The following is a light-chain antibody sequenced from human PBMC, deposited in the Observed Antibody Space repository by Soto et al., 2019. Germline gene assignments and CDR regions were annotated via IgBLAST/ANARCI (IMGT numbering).Light chain of an antibody. Sequence: DIQMTQSPSSLSASVGDRVTITCQASQDIRKYLHWYQQKPGKAPKLLIYDASTLQTGVPSRFSESGSGTDFSFSISSLHPEDIATYYCQQYDSVPLTFGGGTKVDLK. J-gene: IGKJ4*01. CDR2: DAS. CDR3: QQYDSVPLT. CDR1: QDIRKY. V-gene: IGKV1-33*01.